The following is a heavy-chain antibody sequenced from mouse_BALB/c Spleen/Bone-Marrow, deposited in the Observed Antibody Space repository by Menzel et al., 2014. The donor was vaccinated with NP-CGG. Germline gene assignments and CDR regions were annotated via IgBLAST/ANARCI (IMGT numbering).Heavy chain of an antibody. CDR2: IFPGNFYT. V-gene: IGHV1S56*01. J-gene: IGHJ2*01. CDR3: ARDDYDN. CDR1: GYTFTSYY. Sequence: QVQLQQSGPELVKPGASVRISCKASGYTFTSYYIHWVKQRPGQGLEWIGWIFPGNFYTKFNENFKGRATLTADKSSSTAYMHLSSLTTEDAAVYFCARDDYDNWGQGTTLTVSS. D-gene: IGHD2-4*01.